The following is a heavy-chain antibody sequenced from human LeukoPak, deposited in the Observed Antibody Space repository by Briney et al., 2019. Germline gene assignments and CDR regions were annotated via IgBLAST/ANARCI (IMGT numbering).Heavy chain of an antibody. V-gene: IGHV4-39*07. CDR2: IYYSGST. J-gene: IGHJ3*02. Sequence: SETLSLTCTVSGGSISSGSYYWGWIRQPPGKGLEWIGSIYYSGSTYYNPSLKSRVTISVDTSKNQFSLKLSSVTAADTAVYYCARASGSYQPDAFDIWGQGTMVTVSS. CDR1: GGSISSGSYY. D-gene: IGHD1-26*01. CDR3: ARASGSYQPDAFDI.